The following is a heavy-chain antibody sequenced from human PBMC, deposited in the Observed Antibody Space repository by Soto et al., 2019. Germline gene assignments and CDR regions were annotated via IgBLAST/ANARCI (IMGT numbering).Heavy chain of an antibody. Sequence: EVQLVESGGGLVQPGGSLRLSCAASGFTFSSYEMIWVRQAPGKGLEWVSFITNRGGSMYYADSVKGRFTVSRDNAKNSLYLQMNSLRVEDTGVYYCACVKEGAPDHWGQGILVTVS. CDR2: ITNRGGSM. CDR3: ACVKEGAPDH. J-gene: IGHJ5*02. D-gene: IGHD3-16*01. CDR1: GFTFSSYE. V-gene: IGHV3-48*03.